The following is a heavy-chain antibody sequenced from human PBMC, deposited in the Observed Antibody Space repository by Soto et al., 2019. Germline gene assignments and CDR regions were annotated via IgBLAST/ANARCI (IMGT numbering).Heavy chain of an antibody. J-gene: IGHJ6*02. CDR3: AYLPCSGGSCYWSSFSGMDV. Sequence: QITLKESGPTLVKPTQTLTLTCTFSGFSLSTSGVGVAWIRQPPGKALEWLALIDWDDDKRYRPSLESRLTITKDTSKNQVVLTMTNMDSVDTATYYCAYLPCSGGSCYWSSFSGMDVWRQGTTVTVSS. CDR1: GFSLSTSGVG. D-gene: IGHD2-15*01. CDR2: IDWDDDK. V-gene: IGHV2-5*02.